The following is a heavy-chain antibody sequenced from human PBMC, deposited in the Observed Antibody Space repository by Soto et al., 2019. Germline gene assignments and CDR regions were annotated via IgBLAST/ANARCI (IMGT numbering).Heavy chain of an antibody. D-gene: IGHD4-17*01. CDR3: ANSWTTLTTAFDF. CDR2: ISSDGREK. J-gene: IGHJ4*02. CDR1: GSTLNRYA. Sequence: GGSLRLSSPPSGSTLNRYAMDWVCRSPGKGLGWVAVISSDGREKYYLDSVRDRFTISRDNSKNTLYLQMNNLRPEDTAMYYCANSWTTLTTAFDFWGQGARVTVSS. V-gene: IGHV3-30*04.